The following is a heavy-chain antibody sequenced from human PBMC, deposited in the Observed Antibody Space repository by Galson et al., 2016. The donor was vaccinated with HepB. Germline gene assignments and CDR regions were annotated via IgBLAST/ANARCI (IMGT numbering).Heavy chain of an antibody. CDR1: GFTFSSHD. CDR3: AKDLSAVEAADWFDP. D-gene: IGHD6-25*01. J-gene: IGHJ5*02. V-gene: IGHV3-23*01. CDR2: ITGRGDGT. Sequence: SLRLSCAASGFTFSSHDMTWVRQAPGKGLDWVSSITGRGDGTWYADSVRGRFTISRDNSKNMLYLQMNSLRAEDTAIYYCAKDLSAVEAADWFDPWGQGILVTVSS.